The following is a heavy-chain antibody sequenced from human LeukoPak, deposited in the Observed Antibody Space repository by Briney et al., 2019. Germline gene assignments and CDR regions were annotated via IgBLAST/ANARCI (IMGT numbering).Heavy chain of an antibody. CDR1: GFTSSNAW. V-gene: IGHV3-15*01. CDR2: IKSKTDGGTT. D-gene: IGHD3-16*02. Sequence: GGSLRLSCAASGFTSSNAWMSWVRQAPGKGLEWVGRIKSKTDGGTTDYAAPVKGRFTISRDDSKNTLYLQMNSLKTEDTAVYYCTTDLEYYDYVWGSYRRMIDYWGQGTLVTVSS. J-gene: IGHJ4*02. CDR3: TTDLEYYDYVWGSYRRMIDY.